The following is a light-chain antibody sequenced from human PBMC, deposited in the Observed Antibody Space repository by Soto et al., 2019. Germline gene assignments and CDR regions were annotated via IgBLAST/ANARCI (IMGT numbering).Light chain of an antibody. V-gene: IGKV3D-20*02. J-gene: IGKJ4*01. CDR1: QTITT. CDR3: QNRSNSPLT. CDR2: RVS. Sequence: EVVLSRSPGTLSLSPLALAVIPCRASQTITTLAWYQRKPGQAPRLLIYRVSSRATGVPDRFSSSGSGTDYTLTISRLEPEDFAVXYCQNRSNSPLTFGGGTKVAIK.